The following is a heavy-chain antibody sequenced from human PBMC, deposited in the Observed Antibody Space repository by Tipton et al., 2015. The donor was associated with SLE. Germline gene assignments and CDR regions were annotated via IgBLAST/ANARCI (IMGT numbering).Heavy chain of an antibody. D-gene: IGHD6-13*01. J-gene: IGHJ6*02. CDR1: GGSLNNHF. CDR2: VSPSGGT. V-gene: IGHV4-4*07. CDR3: AGGVLSSSWTLDGMDV. Sequence: TLSLTCTVSGGSLNNHFCSWIRQSAGKGLGWIGRVSPSGGTNYNPSLKSRVTISVDTSKNQFSLKLSSVTAADTAVYYCAGGVLSSSWTLDGMDVWGQGTTVTVSS.